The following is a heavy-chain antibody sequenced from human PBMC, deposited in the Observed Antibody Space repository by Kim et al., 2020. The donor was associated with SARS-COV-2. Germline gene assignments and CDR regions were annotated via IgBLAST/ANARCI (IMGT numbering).Heavy chain of an antibody. J-gene: IGHJ6*02. CDR3: ARDYLQLGGEYYYYGMDV. Sequence: GRFTISRDNAKNTLYRQMHSLRAEDKAVYYCARDYLQLGGEYYYYGMDVWGQGTTVTVSS. D-gene: IGHD1-1*01. V-gene: IGHV3-30*01.